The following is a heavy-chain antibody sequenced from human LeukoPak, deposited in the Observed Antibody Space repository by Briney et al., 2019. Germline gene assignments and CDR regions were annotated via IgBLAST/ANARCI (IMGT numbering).Heavy chain of an antibody. CDR3: ARNIAVAGKGKYYYMDV. V-gene: IGHV4-59*01. CDR2: IYYSGST. Sequence: PSETLSLTCTVSGGSIRSYYWSWIRQPPGKGLEWIGYIYYSGSTNYNPSLKSRVTISADTSKNQFSLRLSSVTAADTAVYYCARNIAVAGKGKYYYMDVWGKGTTVTVSS. CDR1: GGSIRSYY. D-gene: IGHD6-19*01. J-gene: IGHJ6*03.